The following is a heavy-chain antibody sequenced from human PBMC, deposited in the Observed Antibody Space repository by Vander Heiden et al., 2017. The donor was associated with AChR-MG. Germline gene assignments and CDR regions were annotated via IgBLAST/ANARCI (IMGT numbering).Heavy chain of an antibody. CDR3: ARDRTRYAGEGMDV. D-gene: IGHD2-2*01. V-gene: IGHV3-11*06. J-gene: IGHJ6*02. Sequence: QVQLVESGGGLVKPGGSLRLSCAASGLTFRDYYMSWIRQAPGKGLEWVSYINSSSSYTNYADSVKGRFTISRDNAKNSLHLQMNSLRAEDTAVYFCARDRTRYAGEGMDVWGQGTTVTVSS. CDR1: GLTFRDYY. CDR2: INSSSSYT.